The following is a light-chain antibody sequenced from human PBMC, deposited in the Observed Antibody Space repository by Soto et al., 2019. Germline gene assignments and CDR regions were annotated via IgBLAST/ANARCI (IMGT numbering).Light chain of an antibody. CDR2: DAS. V-gene: IGKV3-11*01. Sequence: EIVLTQSPVTLSLSPGERATLSCRASQSISKYLAWYQQKPGQAPRLLIYDASNRASGVPARFSGSGSGTDFTLTISSLEPEDFAGYYCQQRSNWRGTFGGGTKVEIK. CDR3: QQRSNWRGT. CDR1: QSISKY. J-gene: IGKJ4*01.